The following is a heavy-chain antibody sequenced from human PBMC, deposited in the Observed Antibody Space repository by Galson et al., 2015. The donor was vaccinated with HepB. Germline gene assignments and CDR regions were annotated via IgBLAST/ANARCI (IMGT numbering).Heavy chain of an antibody. Sequence: SVKVSCKASGYTFTSYGISWVRQAPGQGLEWMRWISAYNGNTNYAQKLQGGVTMTTDTSTSTAYMELRSLRSDDTAVYYCARDYCSSTSCYIDFRYYYGMDVWGQGTTVTVSS. V-gene: IGHV1-18*04. J-gene: IGHJ6*02. CDR1: GYTFTSYG. CDR2: ISAYNGNT. CDR3: ARDYCSSTSCYIDFRYYYGMDV. D-gene: IGHD2-2*02.